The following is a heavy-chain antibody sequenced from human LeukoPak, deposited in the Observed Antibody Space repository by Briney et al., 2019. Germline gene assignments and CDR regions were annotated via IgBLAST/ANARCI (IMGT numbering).Heavy chain of an antibody. CDR1: GFTFSNYW. CDR2: IKSDGSST. CDR3: ARDLGGYCSSTSCYPSYFDY. V-gene: IGHV3-74*01. J-gene: IGHJ4*02. D-gene: IGHD2-2*01. Sequence: PGGSLRLSCAASGFTFSNYWMHWVCQAPGKGLVWVSRIKSDGSSTNYADSVKGRFTISRDNAKNTLYLQMNSLRAEDTAVYYCARDLGGYCSSTSCYPSYFDYWGQGTLVTVSS.